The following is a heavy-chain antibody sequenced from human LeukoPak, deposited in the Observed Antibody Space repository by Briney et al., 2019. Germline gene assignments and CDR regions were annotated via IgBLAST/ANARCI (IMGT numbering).Heavy chain of an antibody. D-gene: IGHD3-16*01. V-gene: IGHV5-51*01. J-gene: IGHJ2*01. CDR1: GYRFSTSW. CDR2: IYIGDSDP. Sequence: GESLQISCQGSGYRFSTSWIAWVRQAPGKGLERVGSIYIGDSDPRYSPSFQGHVTMSADKSVNTASLQWNSLQGSDTGIYYCAKVKSFGYWFFDLWGRGTLVAVSS. CDR3: AKVKSFGYWFFDL.